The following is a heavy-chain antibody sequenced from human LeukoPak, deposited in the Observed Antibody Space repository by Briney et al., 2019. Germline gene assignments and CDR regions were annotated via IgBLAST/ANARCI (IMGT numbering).Heavy chain of an antibody. J-gene: IGHJ6*03. V-gene: IGHV3-20*04. D-gene: IGHD2-21*02. Sequence: PGGSLRLSCAASGFTFNDYGMSWVRQAPGKGLEWVSGINWNGGSTGYADSVEGRFTISRDNAKNSLYLQMNSLRAEDTALYYCAREHIVVVTAGYMDVWGKGTTVTVSS. CDR3: AREHIVVVTAGYMDV. CDR2: INWNGGST. CDR1: GFTFNDYG.